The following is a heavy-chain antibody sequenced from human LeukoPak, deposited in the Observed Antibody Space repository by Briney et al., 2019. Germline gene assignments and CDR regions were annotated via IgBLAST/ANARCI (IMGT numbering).Heavy chain of an antibody. D-gene: IGHD4-11*01. CDR3: ARAQEGHDYSNYPLYYYYYMDV. J-gene: IGHJ6*03. Sequence: GGSLRLSCAASGFTFSDYYMSWIRQAPGKGLEWVSYISSSGSTIYYADSVRGRFTISRVNAKNSLYLQMNSLRAEDTAVYYCARAQEGHDYSNYPLYYYYYMDVWGKGTTVTVSS. CDR1: GFTFSDYY. CDR2: ISSSGSTI. V-gene: IGHV3-11*01.